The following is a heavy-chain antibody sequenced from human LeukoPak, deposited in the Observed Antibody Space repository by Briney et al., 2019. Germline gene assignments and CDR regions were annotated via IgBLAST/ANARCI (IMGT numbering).Heavy chain of an antibody. CDR1: GDSVSSNSVT. CDR3: ARRLTQYDCFDP. J-gene: IGHJ5*02. CDR2: TYYRSTWYN. V-gene: IGHV6-1*01. D-gene: IGHD2-2*01. Sequence: SQTLSLTCALSGDSVSSNSVTWNWIRQSPSRGLEWLGRTYYRSTWYNDYAVSVRGQITVNPDTSKNQFSLHLNSVTPEDTAVYYCARRLTQYDCFDPWGQGILVTVSS.